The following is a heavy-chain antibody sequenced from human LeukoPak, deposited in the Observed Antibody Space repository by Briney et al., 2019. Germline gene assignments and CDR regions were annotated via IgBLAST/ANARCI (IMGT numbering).Heavy chain of an antibody. V-gene: IGHV3-23*01. CDR3: ARGDSSSWYPAFDY. D-gene: IGHD6-13*01. J-gene: IGHJ4*02. CDR1: GFTFSSYA. CDR2: TSGSGGST. Sequence: GGSLRLSCAASGFTFSSYAMSWVRQAPGKGLEWVSATSGSGGSTYYADSVKGRFTISRDNAKNTLYLQMNSLRAEDTAVYYCARGDSSSWYPAFDYWGQGTLVTVSS.